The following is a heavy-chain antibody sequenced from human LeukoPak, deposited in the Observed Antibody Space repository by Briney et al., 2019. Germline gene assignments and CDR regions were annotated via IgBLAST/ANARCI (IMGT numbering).Heavy chain of an antibody. CDR2: ISGSGGST. J-gene: IGHJ3*02. Sequence: GGSLGLSCAASGLTFSSYAMSWVRQAPGKGLEWVSGISGSGGSTNYADSVKGRFTISRDNSKNTLYLQMNSLRAEDTAVYYCAKSGSWGGAFDIWGQGTMVTVSS. D-gene: IGHD5-12*01. V-gene: IGHV3-23*01. CDR3: AKSGSWGGAFDI. CDR1: GLTFSSYA.